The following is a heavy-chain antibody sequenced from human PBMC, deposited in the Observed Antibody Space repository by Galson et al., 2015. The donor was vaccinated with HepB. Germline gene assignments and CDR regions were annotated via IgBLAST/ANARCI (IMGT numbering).Heavy chain of an antibody. V-gene: IGHV3-30-3*01. Sequence: SLRLSCAASGFTFGSYAMHWVRQAPGKGLEWVAVISYDGSNKYYADSVKGRFTISRDNSKNTLYLQMNSLRAEDTAVYYCAREGLYCTDGVCYPGTYYYYGMDVWGQGTTVTVSS. CDR3: AREGLYCTDGVCYPGTYYYYGMDV. D-gene: IGHD2-8*01. J-gene: IGHJ6*02. CDR2: ISYDGSNK. CDR1: GFTFGSYA.